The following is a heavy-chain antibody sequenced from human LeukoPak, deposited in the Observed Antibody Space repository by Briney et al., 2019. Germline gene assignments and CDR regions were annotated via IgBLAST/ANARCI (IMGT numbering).Heavy chain of an antibody. CDR2: ISSSSSTI. D-gene: IGHD3-9*01. CDR3: SGEGKRLDWSLLAAGYFDY. J-gene: IGHJ4*02. Sequence: PGGSLRLSCAASGFTFSSYSMNWVRQAPGKGLEWVSYISSSSSTIYYADSVKGRFTISRDNAKNSLYLQMNSLRAEDTAVYYCSGEGKRLDWSLLAAGYFDYWGQGTLVTVSS. V-gene: IGHV3-48*01. CDR1: GFTFSSYS.